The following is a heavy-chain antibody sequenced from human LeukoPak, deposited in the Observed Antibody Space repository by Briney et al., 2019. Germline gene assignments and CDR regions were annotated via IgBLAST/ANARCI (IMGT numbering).Heavy chain of an antibody. CDR1: GYTFTNYA. CDR3: ARGRVVVVAATGVFDF. CDR2: INGGNGNT. V-gene: IGHV1-3*01. D-gene: IGHD2-15*01. Sequence: ASVKVSCKASGYTFTNYAMHWVRQAPGQRLEWMGWINGGNGNTKYSQKFQDRVTITRDTSATTAYMELSSLRFEDTAVFYCARGRVVVVAATGVFDFWGQGTLVTVSS. J-gene: IGHJ3*01.